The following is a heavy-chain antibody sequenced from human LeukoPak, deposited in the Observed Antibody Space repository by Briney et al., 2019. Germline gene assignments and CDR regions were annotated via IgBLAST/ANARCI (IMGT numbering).Heavy chain of an antibody. J-gene: IGHJ6*04. Sequence: PGGSLRLSCAASGFTFSSYGMHWVRQAPGKGLDWVAVIWYDGSNKYYADSVKGRLTISRDNSKNTLYLQMNSLRAEDTAMYYCARDAFRRAGMDVWAKGTTVTVSS. CDR1: GFTFSSYG. CDR2: IWYDGSNK. CDR3: ARDAFRRAGMDV. D-gene: IGHD3-10*01. V-gene: IGHV3-33*01.